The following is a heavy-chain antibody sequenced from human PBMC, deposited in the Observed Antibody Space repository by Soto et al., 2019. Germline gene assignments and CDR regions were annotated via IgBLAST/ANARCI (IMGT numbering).Heavy chain of an antibody. V-gene: IGHV1-24*01. CDR3: ATSSSYITMIRYFDL. Sequence: ASEKVSCKVSGYTLTELPMHLVRQAPGKELEWMGGFDPEDGETIYAQKFQGRVTMTEDTSTDTAYMELSSLRSEDTAVYYCATSSSYITMIRYFDLWGRGTLVTVSS. D-gene: IGHD3-22*01. CDR2: FDPEDGET. J-gene: IGHJ2*01. CDR1: GYTLTELP.